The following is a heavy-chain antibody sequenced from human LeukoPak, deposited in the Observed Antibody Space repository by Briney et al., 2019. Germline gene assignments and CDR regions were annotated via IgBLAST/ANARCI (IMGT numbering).Heavy chain of an antibody. J-gene: IGHJ4*02. V-gene: IGHV4-39*07. CDR3: AREANYYGSGSYFEGTFDY. CDR2: IYYSGST. CDR1: GGSISSSTFY. Sequence: SETLSLTCTVSGGSISSSTFYWGWIRQPPGKGLEWIGTIYYSGSTYYNPSLKSRVTISIDTSKNEFSLKLTSVIAANTAVYYCAREANYYGSGSYFEGTFDYWGQGSLVTVSS. D-gene: IGHD3-10*01.